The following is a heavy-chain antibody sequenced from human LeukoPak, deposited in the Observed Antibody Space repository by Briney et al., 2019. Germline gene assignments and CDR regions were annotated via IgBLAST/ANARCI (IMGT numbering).Heavy chain of an antibody. CDR3: AREAGGATEFYFDY. CDR1: GGTFSSYA. J-gene: IGHJ4*02. V-gene: IGHV1-69*13. CDR2: IIPIFGTA. Sequence: GASVKVSCKASGGTFSSYAISWVRQAPGQGLEWMGGIIPIFGTANYAQKFQGRVTITADESTSTAYMELSSLRSEDTAVYYCAREAGGATEFYFDYWGQGTLVTVSS. D-gene: IGHD1-26*01.